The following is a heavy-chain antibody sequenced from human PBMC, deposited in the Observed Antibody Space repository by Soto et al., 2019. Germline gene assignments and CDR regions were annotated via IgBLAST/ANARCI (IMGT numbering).Heavy chain of an antibody. Sequence: ASVKVSCKASGYTSTSYDINWVRQATGQGLEWMGWMNPNSGNTGYAQKFQGRVTMTRNTSISTAYMELSSLRSEDTAVYYCARVDDFWSGYSLSDAFDIWGQGTMVTVSS. J-gene: IGHJ3*02. CDR1: GYTSTSYD. CDR3: ARVDDFWSGYSLSDAFDI. CDR2: MNPNSGNT. D-gene: IGHD3-3*01. V-gene: IGHV1-8*01.